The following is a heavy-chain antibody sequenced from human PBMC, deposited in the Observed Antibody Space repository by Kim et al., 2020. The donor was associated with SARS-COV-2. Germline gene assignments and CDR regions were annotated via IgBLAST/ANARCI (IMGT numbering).Heavy chain of an antibody. J-gene: IGHJ4*02. CDR3: AKDRWYYYDSSPDYFDY. D-gene: IGHD3-22*01. CDR1: GFMFSSYA. CDR2: SIGIGDSS. Sequence: GGSLRLSCAASGFMFSSYAISFFRQGSVKWVWWGSASIGIGDSSNYEDTVKGRFTITSDNSKNTVYLQMNSLRAEDTAIYYCAKDRWYYYDSSPDYFDYWGQGTLVHVSS. V-gene: IGHV3-23*01.